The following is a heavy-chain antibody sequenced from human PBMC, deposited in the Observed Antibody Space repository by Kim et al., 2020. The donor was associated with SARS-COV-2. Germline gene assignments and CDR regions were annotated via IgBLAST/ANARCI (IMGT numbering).Heavy chain of an antibody. CDR3: ARSALKDNYYYYMDV. D-gene: IGHD2-15*01. CDR1: GFSLSTSGMC. J-gene: IGHJ6*03. CDR2: IDWDDDK. V-gene: IGHV2-70*11. Sequence: SGPTLVKPTQTLTLTCTFSGFSLSTSGMCVSWIRQPPGKALEWLARIDWDDDKYYSTSLKTRLTISKDTSKNQVVLTMTNMDPVDTATYYCARSALKDNYYYYMDVWGKGTTVTVSS.